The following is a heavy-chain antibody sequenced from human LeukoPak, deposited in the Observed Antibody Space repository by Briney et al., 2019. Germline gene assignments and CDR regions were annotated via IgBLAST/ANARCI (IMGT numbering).Heavy chain of an antibody. CDR2: IIPIFGTA. D-gene: IGHD2-2*01. CDR1: GGTFSSYA. Sequence: GASVKVSCKASGGTFSSYAISWVRQAPGQGLEWMGRIIPIFGTANYAQKFQGRVTITTDESTSTAYMELSSLRSEDTAVYYCATTRGVAPSANVDYWGQGTLVTVSS. J-gene: IGHJ4*02. CDR3: ATTRGVAPSANVDY. V-gene: IGHV1-69*05.